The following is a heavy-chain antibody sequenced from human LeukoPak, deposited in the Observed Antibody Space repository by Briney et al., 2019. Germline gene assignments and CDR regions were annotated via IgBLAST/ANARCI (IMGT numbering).Heavy chain of an antibody. CDR3: ATAGWGLRLPDAFHI. J-gene: IGHJ3*02. Sequence: ASVKVSCKVSGYTLSELSMHWVRQAPVKGLEWMGSFDPEDGETIHGQKFQGRVTMTEDTSTDTAYMELSSLRSEDAAMYYCATAGWGLRLPDAFHIWGQGTMVAVSS. CDR1: GYTLSELS. CDR2: FDPEDGET. V-gene: IGHV1-24*01. D-gene: IGHD2-21*02.